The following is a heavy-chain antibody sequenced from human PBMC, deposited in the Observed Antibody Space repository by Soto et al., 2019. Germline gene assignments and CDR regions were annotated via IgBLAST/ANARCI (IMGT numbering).Heavy chain of an antibody. J-gene: IGHJ4*02. D-gene: IGHD3-3*01. V-gene: IGHV4-31*03. CDR1: GGSISSGGYY. Sequence: SETLSLTCTVSGGSISSGGYYWSWIRQHPGKGLEWIGYIYYSGSTYYNPSLKSRVTISVDTSKNQFSLKLSSVTAADTAVYYCARGGDFWSGYSPPRAIDYWGQGTLVTVSS. CDR3: ARGGDFWSGYSPPRAIDY. CDR2: IYYSGST.